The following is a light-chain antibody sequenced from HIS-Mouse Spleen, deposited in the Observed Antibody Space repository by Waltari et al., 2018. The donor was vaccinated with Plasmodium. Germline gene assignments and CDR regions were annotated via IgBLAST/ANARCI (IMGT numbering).Light chain of an antibody. J-gene: IGLJ2*01. CDR3: SSYAGSNNLV. V-gene: IGLV2-8*01. Sequence: QSALTQPPSASGSPGQSVTISCTGTSSDVGGYNYVSWYQQHPGKAPKLMIYEASKRPAGVPDRFSGSKPGNTASLTVSGLQAEDEADYYCSSYAGSNNLVFGGGTKLTVL. CDR2: EAS. CDR1: SSDVGGYNY.